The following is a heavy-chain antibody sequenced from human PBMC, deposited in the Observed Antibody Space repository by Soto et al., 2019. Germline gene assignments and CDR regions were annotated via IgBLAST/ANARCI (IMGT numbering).Heavy chain of an antibody. CDR3: ARGGWKLFDY. D-gene: IGHD6-19*01. Sequence: SETLSLTCTVSGGSISRYYWSWIRQTPGKGLEWIGYLYNTGSTIYNPSLESRVTISVDTSKKQFSLKLSSVTAADTAVYYCARGGWKLFDYWGQGTLVTVSS. J-gene: IGHJ4*02. CDR2: LYNTGST. CDR1: GGSISRYY. V-gene: IGHV4-59*01.